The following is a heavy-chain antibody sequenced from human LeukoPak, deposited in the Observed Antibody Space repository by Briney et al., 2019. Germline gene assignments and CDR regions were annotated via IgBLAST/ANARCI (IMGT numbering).Heavy chain of an antibody. CDR3: ARGRFTVTSFTFVY. J-gene: IGHJ4*02. D-gene: IGHD4-11*01. V-gene: IGHV4-59*01. CDR2: IYYSGST. CDR1: GGSISSYY. Sequence: PSETLSLTCTVSGGSISSYYWSWIRQPPGKGLEWIGYIYYSGSTNYNPSLKSRVTISVDTSKNQFSLKLSSVTAADTAVYYCARGRFTVTSFTFVYWGQGTLVTVSS.